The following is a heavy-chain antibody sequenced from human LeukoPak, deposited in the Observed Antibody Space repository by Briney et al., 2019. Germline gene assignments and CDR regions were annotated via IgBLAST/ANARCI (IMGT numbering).Heavy chain of an antibody. CDR2: IIPIFGTA. D-gene: IGHD6-13*01. V-gene: IGHV1-69*13. CDR1: GGTFSSYA. J-gene: IGHJ6*02. CDR3: ARASFEIAAAGTGYYYYYYGMDV. Sequence: GASVKVSCKASGGTFSSYAISWVRQAPGQGLEWMGGIIPIFGTANYAQKFQGRVTITADESTSTAYMELSSLRSEDTAVYYCARASFEIAAAGTGYYYYYYGMDVWGQGTTVTVSS.